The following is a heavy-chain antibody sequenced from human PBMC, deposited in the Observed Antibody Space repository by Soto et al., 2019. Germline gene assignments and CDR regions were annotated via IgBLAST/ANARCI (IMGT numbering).Heavy chain of an antibody. CDR3: TSGVLRERAFDF. V-gene: IGHV3-53*01. D-gene: IGHD1-1*01. CDR2: LSNTDGT. CDR1: GFTFSGKKY. Sequence: DVQLVESGGGLIQPGGSLRLSCAASGFTFSGKKYLAWLRQAPGKGLEWVSALSNTDGTYYADSVKGRFSTSKDQSKNTFYHQLHILRPDAADVYYWTSGVLRERAFDFWGLGTMVTVSS. J-gene: IGHJ3*01.